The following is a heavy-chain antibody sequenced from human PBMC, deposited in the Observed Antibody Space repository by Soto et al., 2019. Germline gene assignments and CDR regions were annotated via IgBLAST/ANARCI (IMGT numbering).Heavy chain of an antibody. CDR1: GFSLTTDGVG. J-gene: IGHJ4*02. V-gene: IGHV2-5*02. CDR2: IYWDDDE. Sequence: QITLKESGPPLVKTTQTLRLTCSFSGFSLTTDGVGVGWVRQPPGGALEWLSLIYWDDDERYSPSLKTRLTITKDPSKTQVLLIMTNMESVDTATYYCAHSRNLITEDAQVGDFDYWGQGILVTVSS. CDR3: AHSRNLITEDAQVGDFDY. D-gene: IGHD3-10*01.